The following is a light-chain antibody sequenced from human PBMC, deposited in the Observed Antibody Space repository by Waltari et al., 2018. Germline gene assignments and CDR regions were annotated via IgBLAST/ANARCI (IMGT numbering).Light chain of an antibody. Sequence: QSVLTQLPSASGTPGQGVTISFSGSSSNIGDNYVYWYQQFPGTSPKLLIHRNNQRPSGVPDRFSGSKSGTSAFLVISGLRSEDEADYHCATWDDSLSGWVFGGGTKVTVL. CDR2: RNN. J-gene: IGLJ3*02. V-gene: IGLV1-47*01. CDR1: SSNIGDNY. CDR3: ATWDDSLSGWV.